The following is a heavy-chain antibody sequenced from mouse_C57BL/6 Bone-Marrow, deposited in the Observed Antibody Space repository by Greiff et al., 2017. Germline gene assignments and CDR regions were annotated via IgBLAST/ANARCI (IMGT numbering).Heavy chain of an antibody. Sequence: EVKLQESGAELVRPGASVKLSCTASGFNIKDDYMHWVKQRPEQGLEWIGWIDPENGDTESASKFQGKATITADTSSNTAYLQLSSLTSEDTAVYYCTINWDYFDYWGQGTTRTVSS. J-gene: IGHJ2*01. CDR1: GFNIKDDY. CDR2: IDPENGDT. CDR3: TINWDYFDY. D-gene: IGHD4-1*02. V-gene: IGHV14-4*01.